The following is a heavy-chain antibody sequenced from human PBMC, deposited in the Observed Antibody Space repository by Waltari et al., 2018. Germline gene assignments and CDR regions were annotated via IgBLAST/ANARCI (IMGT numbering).Heavy chain of an antibody. D-gene: IGHD1-26*01. J-gene: IGHJ4*02. V-gene: IGHV4-4*07. CDR1: GGSISNYF. CDR2: IYTSENT. Sequence: QVQLQESGPGLVKPSETLSLTCTVSGGSISNYFWSWIRQPAGTGLEWIGRIYTSENTNYNPSLKSRVTMSVDTSKNQFSLKLNSVTAADTAVYYCARENRGRSYSHFDYWGQGTLVTVSS. CDR3: ARENRGRSYSHFDY.